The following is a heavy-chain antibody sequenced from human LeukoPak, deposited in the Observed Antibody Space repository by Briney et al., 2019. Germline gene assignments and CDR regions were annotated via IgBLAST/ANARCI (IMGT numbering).Heavy chain of an antibody. CDR3: AELGITMIGGV. J-gene: IGHJ6*04. D-gene: IGHD3-10*02. V-gene: IGHV3-21*01. Sequence: GGSLRLSCAASGFTFSSYSMNWVRQAPGKGLEWISAITSSSSYTFYADSVKGRFTISRDNAKNSLYLQMNSLRAEDTAVYYCAELGITMIGGVWGKGTTVTISS. CDR2: ITSSSSYT. CDR1: GFTFSSYS.